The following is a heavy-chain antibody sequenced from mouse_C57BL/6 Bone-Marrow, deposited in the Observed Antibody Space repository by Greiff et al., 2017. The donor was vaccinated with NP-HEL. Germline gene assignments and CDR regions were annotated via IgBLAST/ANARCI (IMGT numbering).Heavy chain of an antibody. J-gene: IGHJ2*01. Sequence: EVQLQQSGAELVRPGASVKLSCTASGFTFKDDYMHWVKQRPEQGLEWIGWIDPENGDTEYASKFQGKATITADTSSITAYLQLSSLTSTDTAVDYCTKYSTTVYFDYWGQGTTLTVSS. CDR2: IDPENGDT. D-gene: IGHD1-1*01. CDR3: TKYSTTVYFDY. V-gene: IGHV14-4*01. CDR1: GFTFKDDY.